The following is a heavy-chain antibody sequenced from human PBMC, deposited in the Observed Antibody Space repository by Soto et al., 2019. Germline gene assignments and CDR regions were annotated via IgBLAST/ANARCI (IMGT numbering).Heavy chain of an antibody. CDR3: ARGYSSSAGWFDP. Sequence: PSETLSLTCTVSGGSISSYYWSWIRQPPGKGLEWIGYIYYSGSTNYNPSLKSRVTISVDTSKDQFSLKLSSVTAADTAVYYCARGYSSSAGWFDPWGQGTLVTVSS. CDR1: GGSISSYY. CDR2: IYYSGST. J-gene: IGHJ5*02. D-gene: IGHD6-6*01. V-gene: IGHV4-59*01.